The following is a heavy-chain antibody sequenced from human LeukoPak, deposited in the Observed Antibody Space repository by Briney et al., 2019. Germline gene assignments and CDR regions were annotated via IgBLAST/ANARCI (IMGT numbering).Heavy chain of an antibody. V-gene: IGHV4-39*01. D-gene: IGHD6-19*01. CDR2: IYYSGST. Sequence: PSQTLCLTCTVSADSISSSSYYWGCTRQPPGKGMEWMGTIYYSGSTSYNPSLDSRVTISIDTSKNQFSLKLNSVTAADTAVYYCARVLPQWLARYYFDYWGQGTLVTVSS. CDR1: ADSISSSSYY. J-gene: IGHJ4*02. CDR3: ARVLPQWLARYYFDY.